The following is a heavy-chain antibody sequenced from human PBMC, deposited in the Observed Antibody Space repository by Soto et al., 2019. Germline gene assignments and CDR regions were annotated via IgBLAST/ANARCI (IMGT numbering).Heavy chain of an antibody. V-gene: IGHV4-59*01. CDR3: AVSEPPPTPYYASSGHSSETFDY. CDR1: GGSISSYY. J-gene: IGHJ4*02. D-gene: IGHD3-22*01. CDR2: IYYSGST. Sequence: SETLSLTCTVSGGSISSYYWSWIRQPPGKGLEGIGYIYYSGSTNYNPSLKSRVTISGDTSKNQLSLEVSSVTGADTAVYYCAVSEPPPTPYYASSGHSSETFDYWGQGTLVTVSS.